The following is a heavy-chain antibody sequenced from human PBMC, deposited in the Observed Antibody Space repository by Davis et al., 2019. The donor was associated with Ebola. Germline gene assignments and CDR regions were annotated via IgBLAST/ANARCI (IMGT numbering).Heavy chain of an antibody. CDR1: GFTFDDYA. V-gene: IGHV3-43*02. D-gene: IGHD4-17*01. J-gene: IGHJ4*02. CDR2: ISWDGGST. Sequence: GESLKISCAASGFTFDDYAMHWVRQAPGKGLEWVSLISWDGGSTYYADSVKGRFTISRDNSKNSLYLQMNSLRAEDTAVYYCASTTTVTAFDYWGQGTLVTVSS. CDR3: ASTTTVTAFDY.